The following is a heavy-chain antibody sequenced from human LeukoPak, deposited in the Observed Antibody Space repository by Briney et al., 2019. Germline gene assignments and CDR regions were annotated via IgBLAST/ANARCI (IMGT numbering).Heavy chain of an antibody. CDR2: ISWNSGSI. J-gene: IGHJ4*02. D-gene: IGHD3-22*01. CDR1: GFTFDDYA. CDR3: AKDIVGYYDSSGYFDY. V-gene: IGHV3-9*01. Sequence: GGSLSLSCAASGFTFDDYAMHWVRQAPGKGLEWVSGISWNSGSIGYADSVKGRFTISRDNAKNSLYLQMNSLRAEDTALYYCAKDIVGYYDSSGYFDYWGQGTLVTVSS.